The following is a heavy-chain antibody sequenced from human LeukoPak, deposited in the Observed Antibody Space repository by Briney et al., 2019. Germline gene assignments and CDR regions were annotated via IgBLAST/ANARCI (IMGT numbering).Heavy chain of an antibody. J-gene: IGHJ4*02. Sequence: PSETLSLTCTVSGGSISSRSNYWGWIRQPPGKGLEWIGSIYYSGSTYYNPSLKSRVTISVDTSKSQFSLKLGSVTAADTAVYYCARSVGSGSYPAHLFDYWGQGTLVTVSS. D-gene: IGHD3-10*01. CDR2: IYYSGST. V-gene: IGHV4-39*01. CDR1: GGSISSRSNY. CDR3: ARSVGSGSYPAHLFDY.